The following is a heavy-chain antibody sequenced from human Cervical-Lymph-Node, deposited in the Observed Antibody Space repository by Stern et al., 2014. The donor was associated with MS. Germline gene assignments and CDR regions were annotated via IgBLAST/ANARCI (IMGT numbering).Heavy chain of an antibody. CDR2: IYSRGST. Sequence: EMQLVESGGDLVQPGGSLRISCAASGFTVSSNYMSWVRQAPGTWLDFVAVIYSRGSTSSAYSVRGRFPISRDSSKNTLYLQMNSLRTEDTAVYYCATHPSVGTWGQGTLVTVSS. CDR3: ATHPSVGT. V-gene: IGHV3-66*02. J-gene: IGHJ4*02. CDR1: GFTVSSNY. D-gene: IGHD1-26*01.